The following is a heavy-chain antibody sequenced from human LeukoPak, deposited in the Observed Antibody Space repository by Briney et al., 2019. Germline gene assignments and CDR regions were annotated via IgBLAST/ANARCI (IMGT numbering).Heavy chain of an antibody. D-gene: IGHD4-23*01. V-gene: IGHV4-34*01. CDR1: VGSFSGYH. J-gene: IGHJ4*02. CDR3: ARDPTTVVTTPYYFDF. CDR2: INDRGHT. Sequence: TSETLSLTCAVQVGSFSGYHWNGIRQSPGKGLEWIGEINDRGHTNYNPSLESRVTISVDTSKKQFSLKLNSVTAADTAVYYCARDPTTVVTTPYYFDFWGQGTLVTVSS.